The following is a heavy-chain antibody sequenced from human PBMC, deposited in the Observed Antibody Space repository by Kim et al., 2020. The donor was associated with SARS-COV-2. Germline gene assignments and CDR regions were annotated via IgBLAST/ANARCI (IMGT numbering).Heavy chain of an antibody. V-gene: IGHV4-34*01. CDR3: ARGSRGTRFFDY. Sequence: NYNPSLKSRVTISVDTSKNQFSLKLSSVTAADTVVYYCARGSRGTRFFDYWGQGTLVTVSS. D-gene: IGHD1-1*01. J-gene: IGHJ4*02.